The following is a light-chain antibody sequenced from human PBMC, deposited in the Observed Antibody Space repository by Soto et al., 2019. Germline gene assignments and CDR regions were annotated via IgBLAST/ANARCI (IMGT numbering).Light chain of an antibody. J-gene: IGLJ1*01. Sequence: QSALTQPASVSGSPGQSITISCTGSTSDIGGYEYVSWYQQYPGKAPRLIIYAVHSRPSGVSNRFSGSKSGNTASLTISGLQADDEADYHCSSYTPSSTYVFGTGTKLTVL. CDR3: SSYTPSSTYV. V-gene: IGLV2-14*03. CDR2: AVH. CDR1: TSDIGGYEY.